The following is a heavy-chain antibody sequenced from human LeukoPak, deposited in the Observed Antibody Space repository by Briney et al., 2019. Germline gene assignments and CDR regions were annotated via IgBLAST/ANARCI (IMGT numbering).Heavy chain of an antibody. V-gene: IGHV4-39*01. J-gene: IGHJ5*02. CDR2: VYYSGNT. D-gene: IGHD5-12*01. CDR3: ARLGTLPYDGFDP. CDR1: GGSISRSSYY. Sequence: PSETLSLTCTVSGGSISRSSYYWGWIRQPPGKGLEWIGSVYYSGNTYFNPPLKSRVTISVDTSKNQFSLKLSSVTAADTAVYYCARLGTLPYDGFDPWGQGTLVTVSS.